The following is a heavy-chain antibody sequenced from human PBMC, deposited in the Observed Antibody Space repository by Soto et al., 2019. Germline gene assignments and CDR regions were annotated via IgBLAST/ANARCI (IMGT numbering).Heavy chain of an antibody. CDR1: GFTFSSYW. J-gene: IGHJ6*02. Sequence: GGSLRLSCAASGFTFSSYWMSWVRQAPGKGLEWVANIKQDGSEKYYVDSVKGRFTISRDNAKNSLYLQMNSLRAEDTAVYYCARAQFTYYDFWSGYLDYYYYGMDVWGQGTTVTVSS. CDR3: ARAQFTYYDFWSGYLDYYYYGMDV. D-gene: IGHD3-3*01. V-gene: IGHV3-7*03. CDR2: IKQDGSEK.